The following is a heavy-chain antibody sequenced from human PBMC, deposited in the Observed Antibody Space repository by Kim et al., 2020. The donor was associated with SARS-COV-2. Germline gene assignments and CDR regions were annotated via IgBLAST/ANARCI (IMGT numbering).Heavy chain of an antibody. J-gene: IGHJ4*02. Sequence: NPSLKSRVPMSVDTSKNQFSLKLSSVTAADTAVYYCARGVLPDALYYFDYWGQGTLVTVSS. V-gene: IGHV4-4*07. D-gene: IGHD1-1*01. CDR3: ARGVLPDALYYFDY.